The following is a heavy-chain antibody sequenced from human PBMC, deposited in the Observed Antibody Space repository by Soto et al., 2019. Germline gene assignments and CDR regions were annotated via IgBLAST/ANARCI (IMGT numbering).Heavy chain of an antibody. V-gene: IGHV1-69*01. J-gene: IGHJ1*01. D-gene: IGHD1-1*01. CDR1: GGTFSNYV. Sequence: QVQLVQSGAEVKKPGSSVKVSCKASGGTFSNYVITWVRQAPGQGLECMGGIIPISGTANYAQKFQGRVTITADEHTSTVYMELSSLRSEDMAVYYCARGWNDFPHWGQGTLVTVSS. CDR2: IIPISGTA. CDR3: ARGWNDFPH.